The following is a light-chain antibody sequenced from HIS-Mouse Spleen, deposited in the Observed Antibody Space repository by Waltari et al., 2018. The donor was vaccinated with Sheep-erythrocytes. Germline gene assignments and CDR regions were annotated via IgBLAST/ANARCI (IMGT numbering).Light chain of an antibody. CDR2: LGS. Sequence: DIVMTQSPLSLPVTPGEPASISCRSSQSLLHSNGYSYLDWYLQKPGQSPQLLIYLGSNRAYGVPDRFSGSGAGTDDTLQISRVEAEDVGVYYCRQALQTPRLTFGGGTKVEIK. CDR3: RQALQTPRLT. V-gene: IGKV2-28*01. J-gene: IGKJ4*01. CDR1: QSLLHSNGYSY.